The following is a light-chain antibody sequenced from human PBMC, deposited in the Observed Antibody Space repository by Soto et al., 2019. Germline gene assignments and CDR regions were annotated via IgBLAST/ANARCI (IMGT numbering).Light chain of an antibody. CDR3: GKWDRSLSAEV. J-gene: IGLJ1*01. V-gene: IGLV1-51*02. CDR1: SSNIANSY. Sequence: QSVLTQPPSVSAAPGQKVTISCSGSSSNIANSYVSWYQQLPGRAPKLLIYENNKRPSGIPDRFSGSKSGTSATLGITGLQTGDEADYYCGKWDRSLSAEVFGTGTKVTVL. CDR2: ENN.